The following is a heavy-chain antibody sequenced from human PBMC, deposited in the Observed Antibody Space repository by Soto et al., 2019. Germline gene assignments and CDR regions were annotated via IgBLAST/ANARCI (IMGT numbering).Heavy chain of an antibody. J-gene: IGHJ4*02. D-gene: IGHD2-2*02. CDR1: GFTFFSYA. Sequence: VQLVESGGGVVQPGGSLRLSCAASGFTFFSYAMHWVRQAPGKGLEWVAVISFDGSSTYYADSVKGRFTISRDNSKNTLYVQMNSLRPEDTAVYYCARDPGIVVVPVTIGDYFDYWGQGTLVTVSS. CDR2: ISFDGSST. V-gene: IGHV3-30-3*01. CDR3: ARDPGIVVVPVTIGDYFDY.